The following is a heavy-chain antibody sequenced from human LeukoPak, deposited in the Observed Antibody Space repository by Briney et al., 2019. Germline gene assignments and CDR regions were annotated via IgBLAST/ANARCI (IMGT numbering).Heavy chain of an antibody. V-gene: IGHV3-23*01. Sequence: GGSLRLSCAASGFTFSSYAMSWVRQAPGKGLEWVSAISGSGGSTYYADSVKGRFTISRDNSKNTLYLQMNSLRAEDTAVYYCAKGSITIFGVVTHDAFDIWGQGTMVTVSS. CDR1: GFTFSSYA. CDR3: AKGSITIFGVVTHDAFDI. CDR2: ISGSGGST. J-gene: IGHJ3*02. D-gene: IGHD3-3*01.